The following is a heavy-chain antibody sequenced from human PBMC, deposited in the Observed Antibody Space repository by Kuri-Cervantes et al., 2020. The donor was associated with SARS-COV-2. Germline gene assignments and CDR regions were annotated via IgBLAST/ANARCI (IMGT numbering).Heavy chain of an antibody. CDR3: ARRAYGEQVDYYYMDV. V-gene: IGHV5-51*01. D-gene: IGHD4-17*01. Sequence: KVSCKGSGYSFTNCWIAWVRQMPGKGLEWMGIIYPGDSDTKYSPSFQGQVTISADKSISTAFLQWSSLKASDTAMYYCARRAYGEQVDYYYMDVWGKGTTVTVSS. CDR2: IYPGDSDT. J-gene: IGHJ6*03. CDR1: GYSFTNCW.